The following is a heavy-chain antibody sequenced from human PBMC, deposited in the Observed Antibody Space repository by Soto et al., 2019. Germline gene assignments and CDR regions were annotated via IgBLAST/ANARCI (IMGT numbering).Heavy chain of an antibody. CDR3: ARVSRLWFGEGTRVNP. CDR2: IYHSGST. Sequence: SETLSLTCAVSGYSISSGYYWGWIRQPPGKGLEWIGSIYHSGSTYYNPSLKCPVKIAVDTSKDQFSLKLGSVAAVDTAVYNCARVSRLWFGEGTRVNPCAQASLVTVS. V-gene: IGHV4-38-2*01. CDR1: GYSISSGYY. D-gene: IGHD3-10*01. J-gene: IGHJ5*02.